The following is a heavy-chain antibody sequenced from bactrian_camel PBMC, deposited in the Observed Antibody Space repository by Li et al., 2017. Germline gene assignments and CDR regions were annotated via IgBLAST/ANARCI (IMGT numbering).Heavy chain of an antibody. CDR3: AADVKLCGPMGWEIVQEGAAAALKAEESLNY. D-gene: IGHD5*01. CDR1: GYDISQYC. CDR2: IDSDEIT. Sequence: HVQLVESGGGSVQTGGSLRLSCTASGYDISQYCMAWFRQAPGKEREGVAAIDSDEITSYTDAVKGRFTLSQDNANRTLYLHMTDLKPEDTAMYYCAADVKLCGPMGWEIVQEGAAAALKAEESLNYWGQGTQVTVS. J-gene: IGHJ4*01. V-gene: IGHV3S53*01.